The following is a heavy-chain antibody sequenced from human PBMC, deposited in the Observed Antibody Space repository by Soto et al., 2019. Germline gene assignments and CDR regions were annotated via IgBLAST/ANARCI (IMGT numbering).Heavy chain of an antibody. V-gene: IGHV5-51*01. CDR1: GYTFTTYW. Sequence: GESLKVSCKGSGYTFTTYWIGWVRQMPGKDLEWLGIIYPGDFDTRYNPSFQGQVTISADKSISTAFLQWSSLKASDTAIYYCARRAHHSCSYSRDAFHIWGLGVVVTVSS. CDR2: IYPGDFDT. D-gene: IGHD2-15*01. CDR3: ARRAHHSCSYSRDAFHI. J-gene: IGHJ3*02.